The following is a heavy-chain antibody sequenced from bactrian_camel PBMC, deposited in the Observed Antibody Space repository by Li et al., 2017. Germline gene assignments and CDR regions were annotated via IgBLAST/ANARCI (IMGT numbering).Heavy chain of an antibody. V-gene: IGHV3S1*01. Sequence: LVESGGGSVQAGGSLRLSCVASKYAFSSNCIGWFRQAPGKGLEWVSSINSRGVTYYADSVRGRFTISRDNSKNTVYLHMNGLQSEDTARYYCATDLIGSTIAVFTYWGQGTQVTVS. J-gene: IGHJ4*01. CDR1: KYAFSSNC. CDR3: ATDLIGSTIAVFTY. D-gene: IGHD6*01. CDR2: INSRGVT.